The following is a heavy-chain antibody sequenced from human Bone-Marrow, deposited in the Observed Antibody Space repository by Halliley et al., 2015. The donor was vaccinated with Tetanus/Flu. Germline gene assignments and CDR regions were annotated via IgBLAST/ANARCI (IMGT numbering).Heavy chain of an antibody. V-gene: IGHV5-51*01. J-gene: IGHJ6*02. CDR2: IYPGDSDA. CDR1: GYTFTNYW. D-gene: IGHD3-16*02. Sequence: QLVQSGAEVKKPGESLKISCKASGYTFTNYWIDWVRQMPGKGLEWMGIIYPGDSDARYSPSLKGQITISADNSIGTAYLQLHSLKAADAAMYYCGRQGVDRGSYLYYFFGVDVWGQGSTVTVSS. CDR3: GRQGVDRGSYLYYFFGVDV.